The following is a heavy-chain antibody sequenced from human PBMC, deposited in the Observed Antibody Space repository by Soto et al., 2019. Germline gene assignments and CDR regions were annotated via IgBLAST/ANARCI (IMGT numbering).Heavy chain of an antibody. Sequence: EVQLVESGGGLVQPGGSLILSCAASGFTFSGSPMQWVRQASGKGLEWVGRIRSKANNYATAYTASVKGRFTISSDESKNTAYLQMNSLKTEDTAVYYCTRGGMGGDSYYYYGMDVWGQGTTVTVSS. V-gene: IGHV3-73*01. CDR3: TRGGMGGDSYYYYGMDV. J-gene: IGHJ6*02. D-gene: IGHD4-17*01. CDR1: GFTFSGSP. CDR2: IRSKANNYAT.